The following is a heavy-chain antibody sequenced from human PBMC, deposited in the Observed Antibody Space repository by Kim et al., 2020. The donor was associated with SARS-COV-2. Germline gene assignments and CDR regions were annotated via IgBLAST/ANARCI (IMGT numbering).Heavy chain of an antibody. CDR3: ARWVDHIQYFDY. D-gene: IGHD2-21*01. CDR2: IHFQGRT. CDR1: LQFLIGANYH. J-gene: IGHJ4*02. Sequence: SETLSLTFTVTLQFLIGANYHCSWVRQPPGKCLGWLATIHFQGRTDHLPSLKSGVPISVDTSKNQFSLNVNSVTATDTPVYSCARWVDHIQYFDYWAQGTLATVSS. V-gene: IGHV4-39*01.